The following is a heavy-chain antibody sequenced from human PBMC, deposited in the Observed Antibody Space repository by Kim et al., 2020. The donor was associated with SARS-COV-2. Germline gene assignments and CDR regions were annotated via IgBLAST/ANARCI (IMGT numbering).Heavy chain of an antibody. D-gene: IGHD1-1*01. V-gene: IGHV3-73*01. Sequence: GGSLRLSCGASGFTFSDSAMHWVRRASGNGLELVGRIRSKGNGYAKAYSALVRGRFTISRNNSRNTAYLQMNSLKTEDTAVYSCTRVPGTTLAFWDAFDIRGQGPMVAFSS. CDR1: GFTFSDSA. J-gene: IGHJ3*02. CDR2: IRSKGNGYAK. CDR3: TRVPGTTLAFWDAFDI.